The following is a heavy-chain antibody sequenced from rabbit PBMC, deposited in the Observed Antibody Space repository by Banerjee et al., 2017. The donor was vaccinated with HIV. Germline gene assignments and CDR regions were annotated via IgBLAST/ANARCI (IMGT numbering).Heavy chain of an antibody. CDR3: ASSHASSSGYYHL. CDR2: IYNGDGST. V-gene: IGHV1S47*01. CDR1: GFDFSSIA. J-gene: IGHJ3*01. D-gene: IGHD1-1*01. Sequence: QEQLVESGGGLVQPEGSLTLTCKASGFDFSSIAMCWVRQAPGKGLEWIGCIYNGDGSTYYASWVNGRFTISKTSSTPVTLQMTSLTAADTATYFCASSHASSSGYYHLWGQGTLVTVS.